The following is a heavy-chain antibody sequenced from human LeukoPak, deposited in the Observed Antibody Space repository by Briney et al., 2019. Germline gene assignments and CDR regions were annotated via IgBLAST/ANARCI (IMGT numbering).Heavy chain of an antibody. J-gene: IGHJ4*02. CDR1: GFTFSSYW. CDR3: ARDLSLGYPMGLYYFDY. D-gene: IGHD3-10*01. V-gene: IGHV3-7*01. Sequence: GGSLRLSCAASGFTFSSYWMSWVRQAPGKGLEWVANIKQDGSEKYYVDSVKGRFTTSRDNAKNSLYLQMNSLRAEDTAVYYCARDLSLGYPMGLYYFDYWGQGTLVTVSS. CDR2: IKQDGSEK.